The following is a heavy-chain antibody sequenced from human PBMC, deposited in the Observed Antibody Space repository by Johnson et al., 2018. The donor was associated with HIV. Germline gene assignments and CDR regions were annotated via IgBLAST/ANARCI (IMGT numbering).Heavy chain of an antibody. CDR1: GFTFSSYA. CDR3: TTVLRPKPLDAFDI. V-gene: IGHV3-30-3*01. CDR2: ISYDGNNK. Sequence: QLVESGGGVVQPGRSLRLSCAASGFTFSSYAMNWVRQAPGKGLEWVAVISYDGNNKYSADSVKGRFTISRDNSKNTLYLQMNSLKTEDTAVYYCTTVLRPKPLDAFDIWGQGTMVTVSS. J-gene: IGHJ3*02.